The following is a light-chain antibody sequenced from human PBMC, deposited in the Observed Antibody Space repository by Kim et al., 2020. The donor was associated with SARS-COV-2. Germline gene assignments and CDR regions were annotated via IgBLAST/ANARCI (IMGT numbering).Light chain of an antibody. CDR2: DAS. CDR1: QSISMY. J-gene: IGKJ2*01. V-gene: IGKV1-5*01. Sequence: DIQMTQSPSTLSASVGDTVTITCRASQSISMYLAWYQQRPGKAPRLLIYDASSLKSGVPSRFSGSGSGTEFTLTISSLQPDDFATYYCQQYNRFSAYTFGQGTKLEI. CDR3: QQYNRFSAYT.